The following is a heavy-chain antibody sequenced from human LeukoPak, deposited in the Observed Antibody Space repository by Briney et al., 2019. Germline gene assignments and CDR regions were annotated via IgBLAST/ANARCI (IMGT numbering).Heavy chain of an antibody. CDR2: ISYDGHNE. CDR1: GFTFSGYG. D-gene: IGHD2-8*01. V-gene: IGHV3-30*18. CDR3: AKGVGYGGMDV. Sequence: GGSLRLSYAASGFTFSGYGMHWVRQAPGKGLEWVAVISYDGHNEYYADSVKGRFTISRDNSKNTVYVQMNSLRAEDTAVYYCAKGVGYGGMDVWGQGTTVTVSS. J-gene: IGHJ6*02.